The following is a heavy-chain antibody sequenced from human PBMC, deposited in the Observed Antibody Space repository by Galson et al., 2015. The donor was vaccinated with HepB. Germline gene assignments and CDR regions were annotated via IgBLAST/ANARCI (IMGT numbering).Heavy chain of an antibody. CDR2: VYYDGSNK. V-gene: IGHV3-33*01. J-gene: IGHJ6*03. CDR3: ARDRGYYYYYMDV. Sequence: SLRLSCAASGFTFSDYGMHWVRQAPGKGLEWVAVVYYDGSNKYYTDSVKGRFTTSRDNSKNTVYLQMNSLRAEDTAVFYCARDRGYYYYYMDVWGKGTTVTVSS. CDR1: GFTFSDYG.